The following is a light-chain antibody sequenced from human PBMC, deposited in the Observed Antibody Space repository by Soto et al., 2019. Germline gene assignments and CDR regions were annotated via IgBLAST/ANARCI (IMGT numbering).Light chain of an antibody. CDR3: SSHTSSSTYV. CDR2: DVS. J-gene: IGLJ1*01. Sequence: QSVLTQPASVSGSPGQSITISCTGTSSDVGGYNYVSWYQQHPGKAPKLMIYDVSDRPSGVSNRFSGSKSGNTASLTISGLQAEDESDYYCSSHTSSSTYVLGTGTKLTVL. CDR1: SSDVGGYNY. V-gene: IGLV2-14*01.